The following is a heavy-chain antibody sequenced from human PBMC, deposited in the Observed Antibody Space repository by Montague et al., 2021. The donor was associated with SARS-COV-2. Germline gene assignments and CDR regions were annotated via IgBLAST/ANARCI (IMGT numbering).Heavy chain of an antibody. J-gene: IGHJ6*02. V-gene: IGHV3-20*04. CDR3: AREPPGKTCMDV. Sequence: SLRLSCSASGFDFDDFGMSWVRQVPGKGLEWVCNINCIGDTPRYADSVKGRFTISRDNAQISLYLQMNSLRTDDPAFYYCAREPPGKTCMDVWGLGTAVTVSS. CDR2: INCIGDTP. CDR1: GFDFDDFG. D-gene: IGHD4-23*01.